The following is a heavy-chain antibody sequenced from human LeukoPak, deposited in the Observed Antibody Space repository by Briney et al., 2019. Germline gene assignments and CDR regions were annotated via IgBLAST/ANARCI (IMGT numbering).Heavy chain of an antibody. D-gene: IGHD2-8*01. CDR2: ISYDGSNK. Sequence: GGSLRLSCAASGFTFSSYAMHWVRQAPGKGLEWVAVISYDGSNKYYADSVKGRFTISRVNSKNTLYLQMNSLRAEDTAVYYCARGMASYYYYGMDVWGQGTTVTVSS. J-gene: IGHJ6*02. CDR1: GFTFSSYA. V-gene: IGHV3-30*04. CDR3: ARGMASYYYYGMDV.